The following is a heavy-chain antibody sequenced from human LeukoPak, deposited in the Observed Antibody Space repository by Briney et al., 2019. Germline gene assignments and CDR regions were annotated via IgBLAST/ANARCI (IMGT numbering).Heavy chain of an antibody. CDR2: INDDGAFT. CDR3: ARDYGGSSPFDY. CDR1: GFTFRNYW. V-gene: IGHV3-74*01. Sequence: GGSLRLSCAASGFTFRNYWMHWVRQVPGKGLVWVSRINDDGAFTTYADSVKGRFIISRDNAKNSLYLQMNSLRAEDTAVYYCARDYGGSSPFDYWGQGTLVTVSS. J-gene: IGHJ4*02. D-gene: IGHD4-23*01.